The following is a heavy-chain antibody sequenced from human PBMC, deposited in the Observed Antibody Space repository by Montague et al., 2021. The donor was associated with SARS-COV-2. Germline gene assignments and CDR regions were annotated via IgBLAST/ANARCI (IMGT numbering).Heavy chain of an antibody. CDR1: GFSLSTSGVG. CDR2: IYWDDDK. V-gene: IGHV2-5*02. Sequence: PALVKPTQTLTLTCTFSGFSLSTSGVGVGWIRQPPGKALEWLALIYWDDDKRYSPSLKSRLTITKDTSKNQVVLTMTNMDPVDTAAYYCAHRPNSGSGSYSFDYWGQGTLVTVSS. CDR3: AHRPNSGSGSYSFDY. J-gene: IGHJ4*02. D-gene: IGHD3-10*01.